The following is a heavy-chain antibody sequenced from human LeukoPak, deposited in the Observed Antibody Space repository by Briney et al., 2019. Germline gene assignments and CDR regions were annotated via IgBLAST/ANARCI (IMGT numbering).Heavy chain of an antibody. J-gene: IGHJ4*02. CDR3: AKGTEEWELSSFDY. V-gene: IGHV3-23*01. Sequence: PGGSLRLSCAASGFTFSSYGMRWVRQAPGKGLEWVSAISGSGGSTYYADSVKGRFTISRDNSKNTLYLQMHSLRAEDTAVYYCAKGTEEWELSSFDYWGQGTLVTVSS. D-gene: IGHD1-26*01. CDR2: ISGSGGST. CDR1: GFTFSSYG.